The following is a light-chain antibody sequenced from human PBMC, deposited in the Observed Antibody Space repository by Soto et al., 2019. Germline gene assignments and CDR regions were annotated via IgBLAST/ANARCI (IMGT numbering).Light chain of an antibody. Sequence: QSVLAQPASVSGCPGQSITISCTGTSSDVGGYNYVSWYQQHPGKAPKLMIYEVSNRPSGVSNRFSGPKSGNTASLTISGLQAEDEADYYCSSYTSSSTYVFGTGTKVTVL. V-gene: IGLV2-14*01. CDR3: SSYTSSSTYV. J-gene: IGLJ1*01. CDR1: SSDVGGYNY. CDR2: EVS.